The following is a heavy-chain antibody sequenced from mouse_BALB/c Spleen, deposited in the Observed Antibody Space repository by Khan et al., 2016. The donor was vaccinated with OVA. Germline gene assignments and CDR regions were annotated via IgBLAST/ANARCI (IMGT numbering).Heavy chain of an antibody. Sequence: QVRLQQSGAELARPGASVMLSCKASGYTFTDYYINWVKQRTGQGLEWIGEISPGSGDTYYNEKFKGKATLTADKSSTTAYMQLSSLTSEASAVYFCARRNYFGYTFAYWGQGTLVTVSA. J-gene: IGHJ3*01. CDR2: ISPGSGDT. V-gene: IGHV1-77*01. D-gene: IGHD1-2*01. CDR1: GYTFTDYY. CDR3: ARRNYFGYTFAY.